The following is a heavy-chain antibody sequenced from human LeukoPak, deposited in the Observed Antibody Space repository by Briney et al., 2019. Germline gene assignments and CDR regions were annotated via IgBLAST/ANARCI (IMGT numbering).Heavy chain of an antibody. CDR1: GGSISGYY. V-gene: IGHV4-59*12. Sequence: SETLSLTCTVSGGSISGYYWSWIRQPPGKGLEWIGEIYHSGSTNYNPSLKSRVTISVDKSKNQFSLKLSSVTAADTAVYYCARAYYYDSSGYYYPNYYYYYGMDVWGQGTTVTVSS. J-gene: IGHJ6*02. CDR2: IYHSGST. D-gene: IGHD3-22*01. CDR3: ARAYYYDSSGYYYPNYYYYYGMDV.